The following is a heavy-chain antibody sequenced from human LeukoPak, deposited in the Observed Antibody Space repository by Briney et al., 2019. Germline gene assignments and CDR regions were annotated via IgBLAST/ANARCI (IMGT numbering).Heavy chain of an antibody. CDR2: INPDGSEK. V-gene: IGHV3-7*01. J-gene: IGHJ4*02. D-gene: IGHD4-23*01. CDR3: ARDSRYTVVTN. CDR1: RFTFNKYY. Sequence: GGSLRLSCVASRFTFNKYYMSWVRQAPGEGLQWVANINPDGSEKYYVDSVKGRFTISRDNAKNSLYLQMNSLRAEDTAVYYCARDSRYTVVTNWGQGTLVTVSS.